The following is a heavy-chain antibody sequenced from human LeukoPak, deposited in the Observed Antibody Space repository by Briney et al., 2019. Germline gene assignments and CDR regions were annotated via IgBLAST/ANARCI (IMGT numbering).Heavy chain of an antibody. Sequence: GGSLRLSCAASGFTLRSYAMSWVRQAPGKGLEWVSAISTSGGSTYYADSVKGRFTISRDNSKNTLYLQMNSLRAEDTAVYYCAKVSWGMGTITADFDHWGQGTLVTVSS. D-gene: IGHD5-24*01. J-gene: IGHJ4*02. CDR1: GFTLRSYA. CDR2: ISTSGGST. V-gene: IGHV3-23*01. CDR3: AKVSWGMGTITADFDH.